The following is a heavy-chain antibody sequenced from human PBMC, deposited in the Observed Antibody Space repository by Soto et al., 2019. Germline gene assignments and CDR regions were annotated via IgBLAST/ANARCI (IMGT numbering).Heavy chain of an antibody. V-gene: IGHV3-23*01. D-gene: IGHD3-3*01. CDR2: ISGSGGST. CDR3: AKDDSAYDFWSGETSRWFDP. Sequence: EVQLLESGGGLVQPGGSLRLSCAASGFTFSSYAMSWVRQAPGKGLEWVSAISGSGGSTYYADSVKGRFTICRDNSKNTLYLQMNSLRAEDTAVYYCAKDDSAYDFWSGETSRWFDPWGQGTLVTVSS. CDR1: GFTFSSYA. J-gene: IGHJ5*02.